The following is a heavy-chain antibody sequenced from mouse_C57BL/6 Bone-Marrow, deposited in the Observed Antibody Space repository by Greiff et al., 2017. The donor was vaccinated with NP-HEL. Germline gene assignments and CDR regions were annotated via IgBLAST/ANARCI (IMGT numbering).Heavy chain of an antibody. CDR3: TSTWYMVTGAY. CDR2: IDPENGDT. CDR1: GFNIKDDY. J-gene: IGHJ3*01. Sequence: EVQLQQSGAELVRPGASVKLSCTASGFNIKDDYMHWVKQRPEQGLEWIGWIDPENGDTEYASKFQGKATITADTSSNTAYLQLSSLTSEDTAVYYCTSTWYMVTGAYWGQGTLVTVSA. V-gene: IGHV14-4*01. D-gene: IGHD2-2*01.